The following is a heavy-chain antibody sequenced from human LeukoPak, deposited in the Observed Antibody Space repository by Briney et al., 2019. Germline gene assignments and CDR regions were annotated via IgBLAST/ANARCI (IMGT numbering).Heavy chain of an antibody. J-gene: IGHJ4*02. CDR3: ARVTTVTTDFDY. Sequence: GGSLRLSCAASGFIFSTYTMTWVRQAPGKGLEWVSSITSSSTYIYYADSLKGRFTISRDNAKNSLFLQMNSLRAEDTAVYYCARVTTVTTDFDYWGLGTLVTVSS. CDR2: ITSSSTYI. V-gene: IGHV3-21*01. D-gene: IGHD4-17*01. CDR1: GFIFSTYT.